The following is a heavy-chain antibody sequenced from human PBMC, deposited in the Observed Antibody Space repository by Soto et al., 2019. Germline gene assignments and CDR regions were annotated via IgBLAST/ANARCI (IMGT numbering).Heavy chain of an antibody. V-gene: IGHV4-61*01. Sequence: PSETLSLTCIVSGGSVSSGSHYWSWIRQPPGRGLEWIGYIYYSGGTNHNPSLKSRVTISVDTSKNQFSLKLSSVTAADTAVYYCARHSPYCGGDCYSYDYWGLGTLVTVSS. CDR3: ARHSPYCGGDCYSYDY. J-gene: IGHJ4*02. D-gene: IGHD2-21*02. CDR2: IYYSGGT. CDR1: GGSVSSGSHY.